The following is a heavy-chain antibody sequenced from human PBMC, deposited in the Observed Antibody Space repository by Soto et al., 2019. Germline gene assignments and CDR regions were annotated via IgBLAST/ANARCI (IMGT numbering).Heavy chain of an antibody. D-gene: IGHD6-13*01. CDR3: AREERYSSSWGSNWFDP. Sequence: SETLSLTCTVSGGSISSGDYYWSWIRQPPGKGLEWIGYIYYSGSTYYNPSLKSRVTISVDTSKNQFSLKLSSVTAADTAVYYCAREERYSSSWGSNWFDPWGQGTLVTVSS. CDR1: GGSISSGDYY. V-gene: IGHV4-30-4*01. CDR2: IYYSGST. J-gene: IGHJ5*02.